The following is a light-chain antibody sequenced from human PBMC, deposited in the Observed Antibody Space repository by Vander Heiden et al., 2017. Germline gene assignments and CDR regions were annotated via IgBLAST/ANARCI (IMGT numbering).Light chain of an antibody. J-gene: IGKJ4*01. CDR3: QQYYSYPLT. CDR2: AAS. V-gene: IGKV1-8*01. CDR1: QGISSY. Sequence: AIRITQSPSSLSASTGDRVTITCRASQGISSYLAWYQQKPGKAPKLLIYAASTLQSGVPSRFSGSGSGTDFTLTISCLQSEDFATYYCQQYYSYPLTFGGGTKVXIK.